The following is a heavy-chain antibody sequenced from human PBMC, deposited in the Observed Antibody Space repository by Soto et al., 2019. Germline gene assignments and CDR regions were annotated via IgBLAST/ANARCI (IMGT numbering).Heavy chain of an antibody. D-gene: IGHD2-2*01. V-gene: IGHV5-10-1*01. CDR2: IDPSDSYT. CDR1: GYSFTSYW. Sequence: PGESLKISCKGSGYSFTSYWVSWVRQMPGKGLEWMGRIDPSDSYTNYSPSFQGHVTISADKSISTAYLQWSSLKASDTAMYYCARSSSTSKRRYYYYYYGMDVWGQGTTVTVS. J-gene: IGHJ6*02. CDR3: ARSSSTSKRRYYYYYYGMDV.